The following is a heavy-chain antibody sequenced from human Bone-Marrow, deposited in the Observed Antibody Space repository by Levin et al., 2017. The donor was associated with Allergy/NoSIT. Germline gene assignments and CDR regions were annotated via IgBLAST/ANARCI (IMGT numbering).Heavy chain of an antibody. CDR2: ISGSGGST. CDR3: AKVKSYCSSTSCYSGWFDP. Sequence: LSLTCAASGFTFSSYAMSWVRQAPGKGLEWVSAISGSGGSTYYADSVKGRFTISRDNSKNTLYLQMNSLRAEDTAVYYCAKVKSYCSSTSCYSGWFDPWGQGTLVTVSS. V-gene: IGHV3-23*01. D-gene: IGHD2-2*02. CDR1: GFTFSSYA. J-gene: IGHJ5*02.